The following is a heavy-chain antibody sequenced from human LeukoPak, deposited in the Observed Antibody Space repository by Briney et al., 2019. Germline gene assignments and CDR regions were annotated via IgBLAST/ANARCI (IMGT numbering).Heavy chain of an antibody. D-gene: IGHD3-22*01. CDR3: ARGPPDDSSGYCPLGY. CDR2: INHSGST. J-gene: IGHJ4*02. CDR1: GGSFSGYY. V-gene: IGHV4-34*01. Sequence: KPSETLSLTCAVYGGSFSGYYWSWIRQPPGKGLEWIGEINHSGSTNYNPSLKSRVTISVDTSKNLFSLKLSSVTAADTAVYYCARGPPDDSSGYCPLGYWGQGTLVTVST.